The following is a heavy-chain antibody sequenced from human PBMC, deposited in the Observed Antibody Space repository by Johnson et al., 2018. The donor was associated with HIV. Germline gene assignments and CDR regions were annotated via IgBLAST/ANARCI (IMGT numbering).Heavy chain of an antibody. CDR1: GFTFSSYA. Sequence: MQLVESGGGLVQPGRSLRLSCAASGFTFSSYAMHWVRQAPGKGLEWVAVISYDGNNKYYADSLKGRFTISRDNSKNTLYLQMNSLRAEDTAVYSCARESGWGHDAFDIWGQGTMVIVSS. D-gene: IGHD3-22*01. V-gene: IGHV3-30*04. CDR3: ARESGWGHDAFDI. CDR2: ISYDGNNK. J-gene: IGHJ3*02.